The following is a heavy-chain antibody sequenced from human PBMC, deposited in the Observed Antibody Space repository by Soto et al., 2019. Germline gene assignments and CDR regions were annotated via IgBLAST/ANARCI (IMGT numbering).Heavy chain of an antibody. CDR3: ARDQSLGSSWYYYYYYGMDV. Sequence: PGESLKISCAASGFTFSSYGMHWVRQAPCKGLEWVAVIWYDGSNKYYADSVKGRFTISRDNSKNTLYLQMNSLRAEDTAVYYCARDQSLGSSWYYYYYYGMDVWGQGTTVTVSS. V-gene: IGHV3-33*01. J-gene: IGHJ6*02. CDR1: GFTFSSYG. CDR2: IWYDGSNK. D-gene: IGHD6-13*01.